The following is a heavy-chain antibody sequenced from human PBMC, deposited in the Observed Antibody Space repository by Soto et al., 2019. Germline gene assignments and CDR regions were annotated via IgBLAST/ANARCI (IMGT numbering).Heavy chain of an antibody. J-gene: IGHJ6*02. CDR2: IYYSGRT. CDR1: GGSISSSSYY. D-gene: IGHD3-16*01. CDR3: ARHNGPLYVGYYYDMDV. Sequence: ASETLSLTCTVSGGSISSSSYYWGWIRQPPRKGLERNGSIYYSGRTYYNPSLKSRVTISVDTSKNQFSLKLSSVTAADTAVYYCARHNGPLYVGYYYDMDVWGQGTTVTVSS. V-gene: IGHV4-39*01.